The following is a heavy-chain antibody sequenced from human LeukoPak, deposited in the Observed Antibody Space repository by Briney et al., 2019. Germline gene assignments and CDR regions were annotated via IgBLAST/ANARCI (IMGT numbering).Heavy chain of an antibody. Sequence: SSETLSLTCTVSGASVSGSPYYWDWIRQPPGKGLEWIGSIYSSGSTYYNASLQSRVTISIETSKNQISLRLNSVTAADTAIYYCAKSGGYGLIDYWGQGTLVTVSS. J-gene: IGHJ4*02. V-gene: IGHV4-39*01. D-gene: IGHD1-26*01. CDR3: AKSGGYGLIDY. CDR2: IYSSGST. CDR1: GASVSGSPYY.